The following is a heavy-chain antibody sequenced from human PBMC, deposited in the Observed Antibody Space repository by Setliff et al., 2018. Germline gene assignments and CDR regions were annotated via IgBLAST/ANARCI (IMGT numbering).Heavy chain of an antibody. J-gene: IGHJ4*02. Sequence: SETLSLTCTVSSGSISSDNYYWGWIRQPPGKGLEWIGTLSYNGNAYYTPSLKSRVTICIDTSKNQFSLKLSSVTAADTAVYYCARHTIAMSTIISYFDYWGQGTLVTVSS. CDR2: LSYNGNA. CDR3: ARHTIAMSTIISYFDY. CDR1: SGSISSDNYY. V-gene: IGHV4-39*01. D-gene: IGHD3-10*01.